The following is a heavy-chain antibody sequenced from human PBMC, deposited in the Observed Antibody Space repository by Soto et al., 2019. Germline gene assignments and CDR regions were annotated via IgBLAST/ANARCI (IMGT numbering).Heavy chain of an antibody. CDR2: IYYSGST. D-gene: IGHD3-3*01. V-gene: IGHV4-39*01. J-gene: IGHJ3*02. CDR3: ARQSRNTIFGVVIPPLDAFDI. CDR1: GGSLSSRSYY. Sequence: SETLSLTYTVSGGSLSSRSYYWGWIHQPPGKGLEWIGSIYYSGSTYYNPSLKSRVTISVDTSKNQFSLKLSSVTAADTAVYYCARQSRNTIFGVVIPPLDAFDIWGQGTMVT.